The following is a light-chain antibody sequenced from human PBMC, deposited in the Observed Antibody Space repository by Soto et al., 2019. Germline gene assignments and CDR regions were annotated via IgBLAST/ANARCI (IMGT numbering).Light chain of an antibody. CDR1: QTISSW. Sequence: IKMNQSPSTLSGSVGDRVTITCRASQTISSWLAWYQQKPGKAPKLLIYKASTLKSGVPSRFSGSGSETEFTLTISSLQPDDFAIYYCQHYNDWPLTFGGGTKVDNK. J-gene: IGKJ4*01. CDR3: QHYNDWPLT. V-gene: IGKV1-5*03. CDR2: KAS.